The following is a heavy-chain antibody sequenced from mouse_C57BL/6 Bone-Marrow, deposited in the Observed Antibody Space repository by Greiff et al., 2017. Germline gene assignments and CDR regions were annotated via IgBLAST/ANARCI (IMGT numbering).Heavy chain of an antibody. CDR1: GFTFSSYG. CDR2: ISRGGSYT. J-gene: IGHJ2*01. V-gene: IGHV5-6*01. D-gene: IGHD1-1*01. Sequence: EVKVVESGGDLVKPGGSLKLSCAASGFTFSSYGMSWVRQTPDKRLEWVATISRGGSYTYYPDSVKGRFTLSRDNAKNTLYLQMSSLKSEDTAMYYCARMITTVVEPFDYWGQGTTLTVSS. CDR3: ARMITTVVEPFDY.